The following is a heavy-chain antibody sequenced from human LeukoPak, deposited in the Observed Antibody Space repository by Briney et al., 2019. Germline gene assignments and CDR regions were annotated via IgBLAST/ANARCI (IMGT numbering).Heavy chain of an antibody. CDR1: GGTFSSYA. CDR3: ARVISADYYYYMDV. J-gene: IGHJ6*03. CDR2: IIPIFGTA. V-gene: IGHV1-69*13. Sequence: SVKVSCKASGGTFSSYAISWVRQAPGQGLEWMGGIIPIFGTANYAQKFQGRVTITADESTSTAYMELSSLRSEDTAAYYCARVISADYYYYMDVWGKGTTVTVSS. D-gene: IGHD2-21*01.